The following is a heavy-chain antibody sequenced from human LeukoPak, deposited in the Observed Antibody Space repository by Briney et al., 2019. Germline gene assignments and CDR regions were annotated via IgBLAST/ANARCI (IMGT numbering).Heavy chain of an antibody. CDR1: GFTFSSYW. CDR3: AKGRPYGDYVSDFDY. CDR2: INSDGSST. V-gene: IGHV3-74*01. D-gene: IGHD4-17*01. J-gene: IGHJ4*02. Sequence: GGSLRLSCAASGFTFSSYWMHWVRQAPGKGLVWVSRINSDGSSTSYADSVKGRFTISRDNSKNTLNLQMNSLRAEDTAVYYCAKGRPYGDYVSDFDYWGQGTLVTVSS.